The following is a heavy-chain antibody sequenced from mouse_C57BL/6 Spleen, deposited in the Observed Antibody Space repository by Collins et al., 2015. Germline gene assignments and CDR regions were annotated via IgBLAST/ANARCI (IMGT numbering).Heavy chain of an antibody. CDR3: AGIYDGYPYAMDY. Sequence: QVQLQQSGPDLVKPGASVKISCKASGYAFSTSWMNWVKQRPGKGLEWIGRIYPGNGDTNYNGKFEGKATLTVDKSSSTAYMQLSSLTSEDSAVYFCAGIYDGYPYAMDYWGQGTSVTVSS. V-gene: IGHV1-82*01. D-gene: IGHD2-3*01. CDR1: GYAFSTSW. J-gene: IGHJ4*01. CDR2: IYPGNGDT.